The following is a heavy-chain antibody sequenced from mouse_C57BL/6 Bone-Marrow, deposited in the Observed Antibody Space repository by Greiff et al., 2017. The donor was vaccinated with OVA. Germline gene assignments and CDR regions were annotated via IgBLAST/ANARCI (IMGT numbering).Heavy chain of an antibody. Sequence: DVQLVESGGDLVKPGGSLKLSCAASGFTFSSYGMSWVRQTPDKRLEWVATISSGGSYTYSPDSVKGRFTITRDNAKNTLYLQMSSLKSEDTAMYYCASGTGWFAYWGQGTLVTVSA. J-gene: IGHJ3*01. CDR2: ISSGGSYT. D-gene: IGHD4-1*01. CDR3: ASGTGWFAY. CDR1: GFTFSSYG. V-gene: IGHV5-6*01.